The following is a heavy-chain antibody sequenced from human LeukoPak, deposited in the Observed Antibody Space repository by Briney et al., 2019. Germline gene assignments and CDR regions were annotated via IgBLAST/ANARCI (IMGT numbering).Heavy chain of an antibody. CDR3: ARVLGLVPTEPFDY. CDR2: INPNSGGT. CDR1: GYTFTGYY. Sequence: ASVKVSCKASGYTFTGYYMHWVRQAPGQGLEWMGWINPNSGGTNYAQEFQGRVTMTRDTSISTAYMELSRLRSDDTAVYYCARVLGLVPTEPFDYWGQGTLVTVSS. J-gene: IGHJ4*02. D-gene: IGHD3/OR15-3a*01. V-gene: IGHV1-2*02.